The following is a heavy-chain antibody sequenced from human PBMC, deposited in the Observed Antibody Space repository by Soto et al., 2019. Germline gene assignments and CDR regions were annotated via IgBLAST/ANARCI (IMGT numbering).Heavy chain of an antibody. Sequence: GWSLRLACVASGFSIITHALTLFRQAPGKGLEWVSSFSGRSGDTYYAASVKGRFTISGDSSKNTVILQMNNLRADDTALYYCARDSSAWPNYFDSWGQGIQVTVSS. V-gene: IGHV3-23*01. J-gene: IGHJ4*02. CDR3: ARDSSAWPNYFDS. CDR1: GFSIITHA. D-gene: IGHD6-19*01. CDR2: FSGRSGDT.